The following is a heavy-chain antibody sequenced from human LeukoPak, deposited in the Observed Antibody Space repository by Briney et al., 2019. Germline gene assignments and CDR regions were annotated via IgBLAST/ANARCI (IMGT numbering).Heavy chain of an antibody. CDR2: TSSDGTDK. J-gene: IGHJ5*02. D-gene: IGHD4-23*01. Sequence: GGSLRLSCAVSGFTFSSYALHWVRQAPGKGLEWVALTSSDGTDKYYADSVKGRFTISRDDAKNSLYLQMNSLRAEVTALYYCVRDADGGNSWFDTWGQGTLVTVSS. V-gene: IGHV3-30*04. CDR1: GFTFSSYA. CDR3: VRDADGGNSWFDT.